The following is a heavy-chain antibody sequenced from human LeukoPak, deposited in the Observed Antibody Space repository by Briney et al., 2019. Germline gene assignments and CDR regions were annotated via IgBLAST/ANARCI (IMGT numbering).Heavy chain of an antibody. D-gene: IGHD6-19*01. Sequence: GRSLRLSCAASGFTLSSYAMHWVRQAPGKGREGVAGISYDGSNKYYADSVKGRFTISRDNSKNTLYLQMNSLRAEDTAVYYCARVLVVSGWYLPRGYGMDVWGQGTTVTVSS. J-gene: IGHJ6*02. V-gene: IGHV3-30-3*01. CDR2: ISYDGSNK. CDR3: ARVLVVSGWYLPRGYGMDV. CDR1: GFTLSSYA.